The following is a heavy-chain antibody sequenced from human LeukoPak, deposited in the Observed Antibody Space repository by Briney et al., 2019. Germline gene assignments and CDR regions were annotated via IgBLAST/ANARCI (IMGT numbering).Heavy chain of an antibody. D-gene: IGHD3-3*01. CDR3: ARASRNRYDFWSGYPLGSYYYYMDV. CDR1: GGSFSGYY. V-gene: IGHV4-34*01. Sequence: SETLSLTCAVYGGSFSGYYWSWIRQPPGKGLEWIGEINHSGSTNYNPSLKSRVTISVDTSKNQFSLKLSSVTAADTAVYYCARASRNRYDFWSGYPLGSYYYYMDVWGKGTTVTVSS. CDR2: INHSGST. J-gene: IGHJ6*03.